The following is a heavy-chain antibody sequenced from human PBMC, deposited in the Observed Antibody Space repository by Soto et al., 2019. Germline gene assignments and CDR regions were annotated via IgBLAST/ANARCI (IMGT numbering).Heavy chain of an antibody. V-gene: IGHV3-11*06. Sequence: GGSLRLSCAASGFTFSDYYMTWIRQAPGKGLEWVSYISSSTYYTNYADSVKGRFTISRDNAKNSLYLQMNSLRVEDTAVYYCARDLRGYSYVLGYWGQGSLVIVSS. CDR2: ISSSTYYT. CDR3: ARDLRGYSYVLGY. D-gene: IGHD5-18*01. J-gene: IGHJ4*02. CDR1: GFTFSDYY.